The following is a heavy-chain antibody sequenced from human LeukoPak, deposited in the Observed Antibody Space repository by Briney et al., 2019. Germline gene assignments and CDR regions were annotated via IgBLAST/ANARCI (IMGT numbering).Heavy chain of an antibody. Sequence: GGSLRLSCAASGFTFSSYAMSWVRQAPGKGLEWVSAISGSGGSTYYADSVKGRFTISRDNSKNTLYLQVNSLRAEDTAVYYCAKDGRGVPAATFDYWGQGTLVTVSS. D-gene: IGHD2-2*01. J-gene: IGHJ4*02. CDR2: ISGSGGST. CDR3: AKDGRGVPAATFDY. V-gene: IGHV3-23*01. CDR1: GFTFSSYA.